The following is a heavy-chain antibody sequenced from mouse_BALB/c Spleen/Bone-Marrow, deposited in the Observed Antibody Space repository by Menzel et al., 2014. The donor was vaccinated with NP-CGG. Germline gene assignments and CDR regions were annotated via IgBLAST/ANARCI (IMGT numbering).Heavy chain of an antibody. D-gene: IGHD2-1*01. CDR1: GFSLSTSGVG. Sequence: QVTLEESGPGILQPSQTLSLTCSFSGFSLSTSGVGVSWIRQPSGKGLEWLAHIYWDDDKRYNPSLKSRLTISKDTSSNQVFLKITSVDTADTATYYCARRAEGNSPYYYAMDYWGQGTSVTVSS. CDR3: ARRAEGNSPYYYAMDY. V-gene: IGHV8-12*01. J-gene: IGHJ4*01. CDR2: IYWDDDK.